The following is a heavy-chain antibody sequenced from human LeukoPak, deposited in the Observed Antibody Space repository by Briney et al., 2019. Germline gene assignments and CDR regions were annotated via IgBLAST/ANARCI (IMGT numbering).Heavy chain of an antibody. CDR3: ARLVSGSYPDFDY. D-gene: IGHD1-26*01. J-gene: IGHJ4*02. CDR2: IIPIFGTA. CDR1: XGTXXXYA. Sequence: XKAXXGTXXXYAISWVRQAPGQGLEWMGGIIPIFGTANYAQKVQGRVTITADKSTRTAYMEMSSLRSEDTAVYYCARLVSGSYPDFDYWGQGTLVTVSS. V-gene: IGHV1-69*06.